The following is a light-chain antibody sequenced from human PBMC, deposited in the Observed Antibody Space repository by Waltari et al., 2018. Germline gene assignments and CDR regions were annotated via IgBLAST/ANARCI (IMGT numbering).Light chain of an antibody. CDR3: QHRRNWPWT. J-gene: IGKJ1*01. CDR2: DAS. CDR1: QSVSGY. V-gene: IGKV3-11*01. Sequence: EIVLTQSPATLSLSPGERATLSCRASQSVSGYLGWYQQKSGQAPRLLIYDASNRATGIPARCSGSGSGTDFTLTISSLEPEDFAIYYCQHRRNWPWTFGQGTKVEI.